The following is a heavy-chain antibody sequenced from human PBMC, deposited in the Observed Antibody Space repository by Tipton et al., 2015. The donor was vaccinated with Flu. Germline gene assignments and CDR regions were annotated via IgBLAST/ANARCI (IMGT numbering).Heavy chain of an antibody. Sequence: TLSLTCTVSGGSISSYYWSWIRQPPGKGLEWIGEINHSGSTNYNPSLKSRVTISVDTSKNQFSLKLSSVTAADTAVYYCARVYYDSSGLLGAFDIWGQGTMVTVSS. V-gene: IGHV4-34*01. CDR1: GGSISSYY. D-gene: IGHD3-22*01. J-gene: IGHJ3*02. CDR3: ARVYYDSSGLLGAFDI. CDR2: INHSGST.